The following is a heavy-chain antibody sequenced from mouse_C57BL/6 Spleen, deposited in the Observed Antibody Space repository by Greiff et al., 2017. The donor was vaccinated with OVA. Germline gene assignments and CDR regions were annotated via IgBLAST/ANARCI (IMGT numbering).Heavy chain of an antibody. D-gene: IGHD2-1*01. Sequence: EVNVVESGGGLVKPGGSLKLSCAASGFTFSSYAMSWVRQTPEKRLEWVATISDGGSYTYYPDNVKGRFTISRDNAKNNLYLQMSHLKSEDTAMYYCAKSTMVPSFDYWGQGTTLTVSS. CDR1: GFTFSSYA. V-gene: IGHV5-4*03. CDR3: AKSTMVPSFDY. J-gene: IGHJ2*01. CDR2: ISDGGSYT.